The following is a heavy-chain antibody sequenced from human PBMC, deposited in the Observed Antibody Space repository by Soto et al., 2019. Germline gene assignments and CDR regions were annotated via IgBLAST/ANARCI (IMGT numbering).Heavy chain of an antibody. CDR1: GGSISSRDSY. CDR2: FHYSGST. J-gene: IGHJ4*02. V-gene: IGHV4-39*01. Sequence: SETLSLTCTVSGGSISSRDSYWGWIRQPPGKGLEWIGSFHYSGSTYYNPSLTSRVTISVDTSKNQLSLRVTSVTAADTAVYYCDRGFGRYHLDYWGQGTLVTVSS. D-gene: IGHD3-16*01. CDR3: DRGFGRYHLDY.